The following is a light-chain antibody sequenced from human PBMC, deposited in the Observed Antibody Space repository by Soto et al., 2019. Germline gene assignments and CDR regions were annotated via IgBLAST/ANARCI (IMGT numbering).Light chain of an antibody. Sequence: EIVLTQSPATLSLSPGARAPLSCRASQRISGYLAWYPQRPGQAPRLLIYDASNRATGIPARFSGSGSGTDFTLTISSLEPEDFAVYYCQQRRNWPLTFGGGTKVDIK. CDR2: DAS. V-gene: IGKV3-11*01. CDR3: QQRRNWPLT. J-gene: IGKJ4*01. CDR1: QRISGY.